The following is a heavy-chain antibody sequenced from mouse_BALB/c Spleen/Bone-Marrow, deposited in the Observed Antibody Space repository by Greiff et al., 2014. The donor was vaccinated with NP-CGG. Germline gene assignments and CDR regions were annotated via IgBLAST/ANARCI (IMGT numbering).Heavy chain of an antibody. CDR3: ASYYYGRAWFAY. V-gene: IGHV14-3*02. CDR1: GLNIKDTY. J-gene: IGHJ3*01. Sequence: EVQLQESGAELVKPGASVKLSCTASGLNIKDTYMHWVKQGPEQGLEWIGRIDPANGNTKYDPKFQGKATITADTSSNTAYLQLSSLTSEDTAVYYCASYYYGRAWFAYWGQGTLVTVSA. CDR2: IDPANGNT. D-gene: IGHD1-1*01.